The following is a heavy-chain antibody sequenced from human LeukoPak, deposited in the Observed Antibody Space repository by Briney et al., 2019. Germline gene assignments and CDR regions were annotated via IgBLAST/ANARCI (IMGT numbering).Heavy chain of an antibody. CDR3: AKGGGPRYYFDY. CDR2: ISSSSSYI. D-gene: IGHD3-16*01. CDR1: GFTFSSYS. V-gene: IGHV3-21*01. Sequence: GGSLRLSCAASGFTFSSYSMNWVRQAPGKGLEWVSSISSSSSYIYYADSVKGRFTISRDNAKNSLYLQTNSLRAEDTAVYYCAKGGGPRYYFDYWGQGTLVTVSS. J-gene: IGHJ4*02.